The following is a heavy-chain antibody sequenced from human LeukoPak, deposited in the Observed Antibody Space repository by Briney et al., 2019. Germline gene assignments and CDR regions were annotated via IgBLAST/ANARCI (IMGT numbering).Heavy chain of an antibody. CDR1: GYTLTELS. CDR3: AGSVLQSFEIDY. Sequence: ASVKVSCKVSGYTLTELSMHWVRQAPGKGLEWMGGVDPEDGETIYAQKFQGRVTMTEDTSTNTAYMELRSLRFDDTAVYYCAGSVLQSFEIDYWGQGTPVTVSS. CDR2: VDPEDGET. D-gene: IGHD3-9*01. J-gene: IGHJ4*02. V-gene: IGHV1-24*01.